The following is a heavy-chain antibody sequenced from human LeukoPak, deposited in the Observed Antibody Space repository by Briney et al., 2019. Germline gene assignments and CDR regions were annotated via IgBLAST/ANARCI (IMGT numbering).Heavy chain of an antibody. CDR2: IYSGGST. D-gene: IGHD4-23*01. CDR3: AGVMTTVVRAYYYYYMDV. CDR1: GFTVSSNY. V-gene: IGHV3-53*01. J-gene: IGHJ6*03. Sequence: GGSLRLSCAASGFTVSSNYMSWVRQAPGKGLEWVSVIYSGGSTYYADSVKGRFTISRDNSKNTLYLQMNSLRAEDTAVYYCAGVMTTVVRAYYYYYMDVWGKGTTVTVSS.